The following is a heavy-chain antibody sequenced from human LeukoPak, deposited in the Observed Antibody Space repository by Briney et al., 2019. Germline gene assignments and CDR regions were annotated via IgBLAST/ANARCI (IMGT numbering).Heavy chain of an antibody. V-gene: IGHV3-53*01. Sequence: GGSLRLSCAASGFTASSNYMSWVRQAPGKGLEWVSVIYSAGDIYYADSVKGRFTISRDNSKNTVFLQMSSLRAEDTAVYYCAREGTGYGDHYFDLWGQGTLVSVSS. CDR3: AREGTGYGDHYFDL. D-gene: IGHD4-17*01. J-gene: IGHJ4*02. CDR2: IYSAGDI. CDR1: GFTASSNY.